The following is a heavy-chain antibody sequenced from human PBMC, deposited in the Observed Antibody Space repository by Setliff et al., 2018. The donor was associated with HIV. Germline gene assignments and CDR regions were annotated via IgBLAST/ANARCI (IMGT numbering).Heavy chain of an antibody. V-gene: IGHV3-11*04. CDR2: IVGSGSSI. CDR1: GLTGTYNY. J-gene: IGHJ6*02. CDR3: AAGFNYYGMDV. Sequence: PGGSLRLSCAASGLTGTYNYMNWVRQAPGKGLEWVSYIVGSGSSIYYADSVKGRFTISRDNAKNSLYLQMNSLRAEDTAVYYCAAGFNYYGMDVWGQGTTVTVSS.